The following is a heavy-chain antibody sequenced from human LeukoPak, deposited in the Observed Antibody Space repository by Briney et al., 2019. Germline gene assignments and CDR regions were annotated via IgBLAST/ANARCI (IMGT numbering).Heavy chain of an antibody. V-gene: IGHV3-53*01. CDR2: IYSGGST. D-gene: IGHD3-22*01. CDR1: GFTVSSNY. Sequence: GGSLRLSCAASGFTVSSNYMSWVRQAPGKGLEWVLVIYSGGSTYYADSVKGRFTISRDNSKNTLYLQMNSLRAEDTAVYYCARDGTCYYDSSGETWGQGTLVTVSS. J-gene: IGHJ5*02. CDR3: ARDGTCYYDSSGET.